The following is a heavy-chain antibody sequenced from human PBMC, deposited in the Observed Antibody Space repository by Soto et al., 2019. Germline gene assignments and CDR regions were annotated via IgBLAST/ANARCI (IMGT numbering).Heavy chain of an antibody. CDR1: GYSFTSYW. Sequence: GESLKISCKASGYSFTSYWINWVRQMPGKGLEWMGKIDPSDSYTNYGPPFQGHVTISADKSITTAYLQWSSLEASDTAMYYCATTLIFPNYYDSSGYLDALDIWGQGTMVIVSS. V-gene: IGHV5-10-1*01. CDR2: IDPSDSYT. D-gene: IGHD3-22*01. J-gene: IGHJ3*02. CDR3: ATTLIFPNYYDSSGYLDALDI.